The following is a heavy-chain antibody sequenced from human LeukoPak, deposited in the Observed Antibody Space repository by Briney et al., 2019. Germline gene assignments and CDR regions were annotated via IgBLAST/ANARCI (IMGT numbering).Heavy chain of an antibody. V-gene: IGHV3-66*01. CDR3: ARKAYCGGDCLDY. Sequence: GGSLGLSCAASGFTVSGNYMSWVRQAPGKGLEWVSIIYRGGSTYYADSVKGRFTISRDNSKNTLYLQMNSLRAEDTAVYYCARKAYCGGDCLDYWGQGTLVTVSS. CDR2: IYRGGST. CDR1: GFTVSGNY. J-gene: IGHJ4*02. D-gene: IGHD2-21*01.